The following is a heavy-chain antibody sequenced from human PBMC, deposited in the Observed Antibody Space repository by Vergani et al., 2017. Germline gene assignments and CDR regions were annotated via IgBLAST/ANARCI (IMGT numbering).Heavy chain of an antibody. D-gene: IGHD3-10*01. V-gene: IGHV3-7*01. CDR1: GFTFSSYW. Sequence: EVQLVESGGGLVQPGGSLRLSCAASGFTFSSYWMSWVRQAPGKGLEWVANIKQDGSEKYYVDSVKGRFTISRDNAKNSLYLQMNSLRAEDTAVYYCAKGPRDYYASWIYYYGMDVWGQGTTVTVSS. CDR2: IKQDGSEK. CDR3: AKGPRDYYASWIYYYGMDV. J-gene: IGHJ6*02.